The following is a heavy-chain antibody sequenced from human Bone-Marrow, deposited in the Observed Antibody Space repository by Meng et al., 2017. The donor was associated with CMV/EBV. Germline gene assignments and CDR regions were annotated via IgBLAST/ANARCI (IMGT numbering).Heavy chain of an antibody. CDR3: ASSGYSSSWYTPFDY. V-gene: IGHV3-21*01. Sequence: SGFSFSSYGMNWVRQATGKGLMWGSSISSSSSYIYYADSVKSRFTITRDNAKNSLYLQMNSLRAEDTAVYYCASSGYSSSWYTPFDYWGQGTLVTVSS. D-gene: IGHD6-13*01. J-gene: IGHJ4*02. CDR2: ISSSSSYI. CDR1: GFSFSSYG.